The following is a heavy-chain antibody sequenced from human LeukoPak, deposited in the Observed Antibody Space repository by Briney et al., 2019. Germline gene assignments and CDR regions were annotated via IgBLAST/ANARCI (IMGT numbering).Heavy chain of an antibody. CDR2: INHSGST. D-gene: IGHD3-10*01. CDR1: GGAFSGYY. Sequence: SETLSLTCAVYGGAFSGYYWSWIPQPPGKGLEWMGEINHSGSTNYNPSLKSRVTISVDTSKNQFSLKLSSVTAADTAVYYCARCYGSGSYLFYATRNWFDPWGQGTLVTVSS. J-gene: IGHJ5*02. CDR3: ARCYGSGSYLFYATRNWFDP. V-gene: IGHV4-34*01.